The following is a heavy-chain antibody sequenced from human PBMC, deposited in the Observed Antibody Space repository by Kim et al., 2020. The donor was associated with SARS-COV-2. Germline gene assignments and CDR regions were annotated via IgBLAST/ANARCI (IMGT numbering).Heavy chain of an antibody. CDR1: GFTFSSYA. Sequence: GGSLRLSCAASGFTFSSYAMSWVRQAPGKGLEWVSAISGSGGSTYYADSVKGRFTISRDNSKNTLYLQMNSLRAEDTAVYYCANLYISPRLVGFDYWGQGTLVTVSS. D-gene: IGHD3-9*01. J-gene: IGHJ4*02. CDR3: ANLYISPRLVGFDY. V-gene: IGHV3-23*01. CDR2: ISGSGGST.